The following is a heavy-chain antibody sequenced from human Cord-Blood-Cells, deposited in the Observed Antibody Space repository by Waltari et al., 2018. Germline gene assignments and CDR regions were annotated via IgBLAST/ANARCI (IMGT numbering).Heavy chain of an antibody. D-gene: IGHD2-2*01. Sequence: EVQLLESGGGLVQPGGSLRLSCAASGFPFSSYAMSWVRQAPGKGLEWVSAISGRGGSTYYADSVKGQVTISRDNSKNTLYLQMNSLRAEDTAVYYCAKVRGSLGQLLYFDYWGQGTLVTVSS. V-gene: IGHV3-23*01. CDR2: ISGRGGST. CDR1: GFPFSSYA. CDR3: AKVRGSLGQLLYFDY. J-gene: IGHJ4*02.